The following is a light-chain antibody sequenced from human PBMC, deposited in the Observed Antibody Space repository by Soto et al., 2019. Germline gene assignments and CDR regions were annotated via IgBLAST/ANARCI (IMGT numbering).Light chain of an antibody. V-gene: IGKV3-15*01. CDR2: DTS. CDR3: QRYNNWPLT. J-gene: IGKJ4*01. CDR1: QGIGST. Sequence: EIVMTQSPATLCVSAGEGATLSCRASQGIGSTLAWYQQKPGQTPRLLIYDTSTRATGVPARFSGSRSGTEFTLTINSLQSEDFAVYYCQRYNNWPLTLGGGTKV.